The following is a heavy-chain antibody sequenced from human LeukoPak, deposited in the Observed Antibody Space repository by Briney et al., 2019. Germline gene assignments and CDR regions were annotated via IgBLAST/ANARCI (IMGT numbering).Heavy chain of an antibody. J-gene: IGHJ6*02. CDR3: TTATPVTTTYYYYGMDV. V-gene: IGHV3-15*01. CDR1: GFSFRDAW. Sequence: GGSLRLSCVTSGFSFRDAWMNWVRQAPGKGLECVGRIKRKVDGGTIVYAPPVKGRFTISRDDSKNMVYLQMNSLQTEDTAVYFCTTATPVTTTYYYYGMDVWGQGTTVTVSS. D-gene: IGHD4-17*01. CDR2: IKRKVDGGTI.